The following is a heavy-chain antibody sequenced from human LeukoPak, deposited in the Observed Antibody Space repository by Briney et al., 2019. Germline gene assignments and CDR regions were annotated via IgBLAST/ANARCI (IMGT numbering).Heavy chain of an antibody. CDR2: ISSSGSTI. D-gene: IGHD6-19*01. J-gene: IGHJ4*02. CDR3: AINSAWTSNFDY. CDR1: GFTFSSYE. Sequence: GGSLRLSCAASGFTFSSYEMNWVRQAPGKGLEWVSYISSSGSTIYYADSVKGRFTISRDNAKNSLYLQMNSLRAEDTAVYYCAINSAWTSNFDYWAQGTLVTASS. V-gene: IGHV3-48*03.